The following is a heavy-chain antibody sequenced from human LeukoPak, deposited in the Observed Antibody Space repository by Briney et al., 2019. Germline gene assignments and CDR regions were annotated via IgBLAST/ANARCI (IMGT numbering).Heavy chain of an antibody. CDR3: ARVGPLTTKVTTGGVDY. CDR2: INHSGST. Sequence: SETLSLTCAVYGGSFSGYYWSWIRQPPGKGLEWIGEINHSGSTNYSPSLKSRVTISVDTSKNQFSLKLSSVTAADTAVYYCARVGPLTTKVTTGGVDYWGQGTLVTVSS. V-gene: IGHV4-34*01. J-gene: IGHJ4*02. CDR1: GGSFSGYY. D-gene: IGHD4-17*01.